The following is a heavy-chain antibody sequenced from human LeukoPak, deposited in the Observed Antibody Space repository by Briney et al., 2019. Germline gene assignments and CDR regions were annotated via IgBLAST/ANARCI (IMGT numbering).Heavy chain of an antibody. CDR1: GFTLSSYS. Sequence: GGSLRLSCEASGFTLSSYSTSWVRQAPGEGMEWVSAISGSVGSTYYTDSGKGRFAISRDDSKNTLYLQMNSLRAGDTAVYYCAKAVYYDFWSGYFFDYWGQGTLVTVSS. V-gene: IGHV3-23*01. D-gene: IGHD3-3*01. CDR3: AKAVYYDFWSGYFFDY. CDR2: ISGSVGST. J-gene: IGHJ4*02.